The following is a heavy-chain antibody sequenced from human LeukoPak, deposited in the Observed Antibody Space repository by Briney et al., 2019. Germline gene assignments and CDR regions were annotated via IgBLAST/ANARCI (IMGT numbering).Heavy chain of an antibody. V-gene: IGHV1-69*05. CDR3: ARWFGELSTGNWFDP. CDR2: IIPIFGTA. Sequence: SVKVSCKASGGTFSSYAISWVRQAPGQGLEWMGGIIPIFGTANYAQKFQGRVTMTRNTSISTAYMELSSLRSEDTAVYYCARWFGELSTGNWFDPWGQGTLVTVSS. D-gene: IGHD3-10*01. CDR1: GGTFSSYA. J-gene: IGHJ5*02.